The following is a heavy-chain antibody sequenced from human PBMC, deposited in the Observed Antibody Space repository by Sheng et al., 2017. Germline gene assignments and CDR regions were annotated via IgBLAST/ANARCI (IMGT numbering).Heavy chain of an antibody. D-gene: IGHD3-22*01. Sequence: QVQLQESGPGLVKPSQTLSLTCAVSGGSISSGGYSWSWIRQPPGKGLEWIGYIYYSGSTYYNPSLKSRVTISVDTSKNQFSLKLSSVTAADTAVYYCARANYYDSSGYRPWYFDLVGPWHPWSLS. CDR2: IYYSGST. CDR3: ARANYYDSSGYRPWYFDL. V-gene: IGHV4-30-4*07. CDR1: GGSISSGGYS. J-gene: IGHJ2*01.